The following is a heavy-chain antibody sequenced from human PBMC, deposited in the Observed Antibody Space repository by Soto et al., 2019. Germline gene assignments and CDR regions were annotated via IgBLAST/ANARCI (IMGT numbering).Heavy chain of an antibody. D-gene: IGHD2-8*02. Sequence: GGSLRLSCAASGFICSSYDMSWVRQAPGKGLEWVSTILVDGRTFYVDSVKGRFTISRDSSKNAVYLQMNSLTAGDTALYYCAKATATGGGAFDICGQGTMVTVSS. V-gene: IGHV3-23*01. CDR1: GFICSSYD. CDR3: AKATATGGGAFDI. CDR2: ILVDGRT. J-gene: IGHJ3*02.